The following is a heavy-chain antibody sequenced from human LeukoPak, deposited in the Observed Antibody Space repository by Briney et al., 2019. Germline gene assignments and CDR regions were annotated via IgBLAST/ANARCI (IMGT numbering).Heavy chain of an antibody. D-gene: IGHD6-13*01. J-gene: IGHJ4*02. V-gene: IGHV3-23*01. CDR2: ISGSGGGSGGST. CDR3: AKHRSGIAASGSNY. Sequence: GGSLRLSCAASGFTFSSYAMSWVRQAPGKGLEWVSVSVISGSGGGSGGSTYYADSVKGRFTIPRDDSKNTLYLQMNNLRVEDTAVYYCAKHRSGIAASGSNYWGQGTLVSVSS. CDR1: GFTFSSYA.